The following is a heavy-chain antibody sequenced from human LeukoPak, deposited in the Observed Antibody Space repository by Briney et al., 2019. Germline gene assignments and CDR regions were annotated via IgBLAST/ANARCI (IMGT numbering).Heavy chain of an antibody. CDR2: IYYSGST. V-gene: IGHV4-39*01. CDR1: GGSISSSSYY. Sequence: SETLSLTCTVSGGSISSSSYYWGWIRQPPGKGLEWIGSIYYSGSTYYNPSLKSRVTISVDKSKNQFSLKLSSVTAADTAVYYCASPLQNTPIDYWGQGTLVTVSS. D-gene: IGHD1/OR15-1a*01. CDR3: ASPLQNTPIDY. J-gene: IGHJ4*02.